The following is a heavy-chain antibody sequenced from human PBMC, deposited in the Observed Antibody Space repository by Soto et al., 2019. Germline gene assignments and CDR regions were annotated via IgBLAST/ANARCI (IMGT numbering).Heavy chain of an antibody. CDR2: ISASGNSP. Sequence: VQLLESGGGLVQPGGSLRLSCAASGFTFSNFAMTWVRQAPGKGLEWVAAISASGNSPYYAESARGRFTISRDNSKNIVSRYWDGLRAADPAKYFCARWMRLHVVNPAGDSWGQGTLVTVS. J-gene: IGHJ5*01. CDR3: ARWMRLHVVNPAGDS. CDR1: GFTFSNFA. D-gene: IGHD3-16*02. V-gene: IGHV3-23*01.